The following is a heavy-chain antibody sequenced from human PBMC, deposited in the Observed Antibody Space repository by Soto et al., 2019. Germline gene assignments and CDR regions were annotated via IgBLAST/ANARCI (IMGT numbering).Heavy chain of an antibody. V-gene: IGHV3-21*01. J-gene: IGHJ6*02. CDR1: GFTFSSYS. CDR2: ISSSSSYI. CDR3: ARDQTPHYGSGSYLFPYYYYGMDV. Sequence: VGSLRLSCAASGFTFSSYSMNWVRQAPGKGLEWVSSISSSSSYIYYADSVKGRFTISRDNAKNSLYLQMNSLRAEDTAVYYCARDQTPHYGSGSYLFPYYYYGMDVWGQGTTVTVSS. D-gene: IGHD3-10*01.